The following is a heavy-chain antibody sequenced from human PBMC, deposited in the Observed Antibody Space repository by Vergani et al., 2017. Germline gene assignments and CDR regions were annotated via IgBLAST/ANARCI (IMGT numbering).Heavy chain of an antibody. V-gene: IGHV3-53*02. J-gene: IGHJ6*03. CDR1: GFSVSNNY. Sequence: EVQLVETGGGLIQPGGSLRLSCVVSGFSVSNNYMSWVRHRPGKGLEWVSFIFTGCTTYYEDSVKGRFTISRDNSKNTVHLQMNSLTAEDTAVYYCAKMCNWDDSYFYCMDVWGKGPTVTVSS. D-gene: IGHD1-1*01. CDR2: IFTGCTT. CDR3: AKMCNWDDSYFYCMDV.